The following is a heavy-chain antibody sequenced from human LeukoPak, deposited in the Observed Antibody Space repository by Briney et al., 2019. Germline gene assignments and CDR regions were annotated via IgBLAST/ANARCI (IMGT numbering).Heavy chain of an antibody. J-gene: IGHJ4*02. CDR1: GFTFSSYA. Sequence: GGSLRLSCAASGFTFSSYAMHWVRQAPGKGLEWVAVISYDGSNKYYADSVKGRFTISRDNSKNTLYLQMNSLRAEDTAVYYCARERDYADYWGQGTLVTVSS. CDR3: ARERDYADY. V-gene: IGHV3-30*04. CDR2: ISYDGSNK.